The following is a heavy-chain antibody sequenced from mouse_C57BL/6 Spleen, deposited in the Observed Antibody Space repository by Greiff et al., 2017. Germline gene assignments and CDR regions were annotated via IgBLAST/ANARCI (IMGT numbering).Heavy chain of an antibody. CDR2: IHPNSGST. D-gene: IGHD1-1*01. CDR3: ARVLSTTVVARGFDY. CDR1: GYTFTSYW. Sequence: QVQLQQPGAELVKPGASVKLSCKASGYTFTSYWMHWVKQRPGQGLEWIGMIHPNSGSTNYNEKFKSKATLTVDKASSTAYMQLSSLTSEDSAVYYCARVLSTTVVARGFDYWGQGTTLTVSS. V-gene: IGHV1-64*01. J-gene: IGHJ2*01.